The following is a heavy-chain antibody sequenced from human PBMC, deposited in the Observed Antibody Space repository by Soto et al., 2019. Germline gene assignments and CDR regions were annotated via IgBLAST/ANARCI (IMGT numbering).Heavy chain of an antibody. V-gene: IGHV1-69*02. CDR2: IIPILGIA. J-gene: IGHJ6*02. Sequence: QVQLVQSGAAVKKPGSSVKVSCKASGGTFSSYTISWVRQAPGQGLEWMGRIIPILGIANYAQKFQGRVTITADKSTSTAYMELSSLRSEDTAVYYCARARGSDYYYGMDVWGQGTTVTVSS. CDR3: ARARGSDYYYGMDV. CDR1: GGTFSSYT.